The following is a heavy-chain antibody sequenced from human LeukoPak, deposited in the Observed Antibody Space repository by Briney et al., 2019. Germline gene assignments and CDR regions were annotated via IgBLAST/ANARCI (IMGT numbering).Heavy chain of an antibody. CDR1: GYTFTSYD. Sequence: GASVKVSCKASGYTFTSYDINWVRQATGQGLEWMGWMNPNSGNTGYAQKFQGRVTMTRNTSISTAYMGRSSLRSEDTAVYYCARVPTVTDFDYWGQGTLVTVSS. J-gene: IGHJ4*02. D-gene: IGHD4-17*01. V-gene: IGHV1-8*01. CDR3: ARVPTVTDFDY. CDR2: MNPNSGNT.